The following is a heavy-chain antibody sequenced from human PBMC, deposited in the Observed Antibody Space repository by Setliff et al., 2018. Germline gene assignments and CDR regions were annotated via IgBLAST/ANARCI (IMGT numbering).Heavy chain of an antibody. CDR3: ARGSYYDSSGYSPDFFDY. D-gene: IGHD3-22*01. V-gene: IGHV4-61*05. CDR1: GGSISSSSYY. CDR2: IYTSGST. Sequence: PSETLSLTCTVSGGSISSSSYYWSWIRQPPWKGLEWIGYIYTSGSTNYNPSLKSRVTISLDTSKNQFSLKLSSVTAADTAVYYCARGSYYDSSGYSPDFFDYWGQGTLVTVSS. J-gene: IGHJ4*02.